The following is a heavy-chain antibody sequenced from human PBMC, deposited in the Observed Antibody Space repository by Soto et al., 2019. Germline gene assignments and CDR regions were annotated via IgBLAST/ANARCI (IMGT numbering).Heavy chain of an antibody. V-gene: IGHV2-5*01. D-gene: IGHD6-25*01. CDR2: IYWNDDK. CDR1: GFSLSTSGVS. J-gene: IGHJ4*02. CDR3: AHRVGSRGSFVY. Sequence: SGPTLVNPTQTLTLTCTFSGFSLSTSGVSVGWIRQPPGKALEWLAFIYWNDDKSYRPSLKSRLTVTKDNSKKQVVLTMTNMDHADTATYYCAHRVGSRGSFVYLGQGTLVAVSS.